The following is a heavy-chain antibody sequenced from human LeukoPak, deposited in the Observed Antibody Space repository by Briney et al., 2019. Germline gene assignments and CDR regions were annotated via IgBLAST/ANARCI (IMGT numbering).Heavy chain of an antibody. CDR1: GFTFSSYT. D-gene: IGHD3-22*01. Sequence: GGSLRLSCEASGFTFSSYTMTWVRQAPGKGLELVSHISSGGDTTYYADSVKGRFTISRDNSKNTLYLQMNSLRAEDTAVFYCAKVATKGNYYDSSGYSLDYWGQGTLVTVSS. V-gene: IGHV3-23*01. J-gene: IGHJ4*02. CDR3: AKVATKGNYYDSSGYSLDY. CDR2: ISSGGDTT.